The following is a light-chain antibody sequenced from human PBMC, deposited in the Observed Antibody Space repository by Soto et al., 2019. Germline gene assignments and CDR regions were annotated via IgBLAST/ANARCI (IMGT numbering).Light chain of an antibody. CDR1: QDIRHD. CDR3: LQDSTYPLT. Sequence: DIQMTQSPSSLSASVGDRVTITCRASQDIRHDWRWYQQKPGEAPKRLIYNAATLERGVPSRFSGSGSGTEFTLTISRLQPDDFATYFCLQDSTYPLTFGGGTKLEI. CDR2: NAA. J-gene: IGKJ4*01. V-gene: IGKV1-17*01.